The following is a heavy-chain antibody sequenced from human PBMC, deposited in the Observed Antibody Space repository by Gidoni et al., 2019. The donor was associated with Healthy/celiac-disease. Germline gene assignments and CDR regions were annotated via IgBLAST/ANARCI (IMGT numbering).Heavy chain of an antibody. V-gene: IGHV3-33*01. J-gene: IGHJ4*02. D-gene: IGHD3-10*01. CDR1: GFTFSSYG. CDR2: IWYDGSNK. Sequence: QVQLVESGGGVVQPGRSLRLSCAASGFTFSSYGMHWVRQAPGKGLEWVAVIWYDGSNKYYADSVKGRFTISRDNSKNTLYLQMNSLRAEDTAVYYCARAPLWFGELLLGIDYWGQGTLVTVSS. CDR3: ARAPLWFGELLLGIDY.